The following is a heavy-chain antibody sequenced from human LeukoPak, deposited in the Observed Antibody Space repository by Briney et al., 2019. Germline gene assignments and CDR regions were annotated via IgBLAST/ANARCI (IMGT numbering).Heavy chain of an antibody. D-gene: IGHD3-10*01. V-gene: IGHV3-23*01. J-gene: IGHJ4*02. Sequence: PGGSLRLSCAASGFTFSSYAMSWVRQAPGKGLEWVSAISGSGGSTYYADSVKGRFTISRDNSKNTLYLQMNSLRAEDTAVYYCANQYYYGSGSPKRRYYFDYWGQGTLVTASS. CDR2: ISGSGGST. CDR1: GFTFSSYA. CDR3: ANQYYYGSGSPKRRYYFDY.